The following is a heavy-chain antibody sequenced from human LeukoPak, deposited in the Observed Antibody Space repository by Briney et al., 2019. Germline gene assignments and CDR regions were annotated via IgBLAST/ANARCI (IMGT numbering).Heavy chain of an antibody. CDR1: GFTFSSHA. J-gene: IGHJ4*02. V-gene: IGHV3-64D*06. Sequence: PGGSLRLSCSASGFTFSSHAMHWVRQAPGKGLEYVSAISSNGGSTYYADSVKGRFTISRDNSKNTLYLQMSSLRAEDTAVYYCARDGNYDILTGYSEGEDYWGQGTLVTVSS. CDR3: ARDGNYDILTGYSEGEDY. D-gene: IGHD3-9*01. CDR2: ISSNGGST.